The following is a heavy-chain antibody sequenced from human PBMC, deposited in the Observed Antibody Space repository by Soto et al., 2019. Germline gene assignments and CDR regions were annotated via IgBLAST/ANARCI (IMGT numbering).Heavy chain of an antibody. CDR1: GGTFSSYT. D-gene: IGHD2-2*01. CDR2: IIPIVGIA. V-gene: IGHV1-69*02. CDR3: ASDPGPSLVPAPRPPNWCDP. Sequence: QVQLVQSGAEVKKPGSSVKVSCKASGGTFSSYTISWVRQAPGQGLEWMGRIIPIVGIANYAQKFQGRVTNTTDNSTSTAYRELSSLRSEDTAVYYCASDPGPSLVPAPRPPNWCDPWGQGSLVTVSS. J-gene: IGHJ5*02.